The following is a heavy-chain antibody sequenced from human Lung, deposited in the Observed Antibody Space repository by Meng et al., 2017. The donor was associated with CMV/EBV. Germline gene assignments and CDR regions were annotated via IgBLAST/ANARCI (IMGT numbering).Heavy chain of an antibody. D-gene: IGHD1-1*01. CDR1: GLSTYG. J-gene: IGHJ4*02. CDR3: AKDGKSGGYFDY. V-gene: IGHV3-30*02. Sequence: VEWGESGGGVVRPGGSLRLSCGASGLSTYGMHWVRQVPGKGLEWVAFIWFDGSSKYYADSVKGRFSISRDNSKNTLYLQMNSLRPEDTGVYYCAKDGKSGGYFDYWGQGTLVTVSS. CDR2: IWFDGSSK.